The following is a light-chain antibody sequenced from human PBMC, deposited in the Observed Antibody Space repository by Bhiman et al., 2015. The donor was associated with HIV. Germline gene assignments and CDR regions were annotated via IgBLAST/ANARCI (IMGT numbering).Light chain of an antibody. CDR3: SSYTSGSTPHV. V-gene: IGLV2-14*01. CDR2: EVS. J-gene: IGLJ1*01. Sequence: QSALTQPASVSGSPGQSITISCTGSNIDVGGYEFVSWYQQHPGKAPKLMIYEVSKRPSGVPDRFSGSKSGNTASLTVSGLQAEDEADYHCSSYTSGSTPHVFGTGTKVTVL. CDR1: NIDVGGYEF.